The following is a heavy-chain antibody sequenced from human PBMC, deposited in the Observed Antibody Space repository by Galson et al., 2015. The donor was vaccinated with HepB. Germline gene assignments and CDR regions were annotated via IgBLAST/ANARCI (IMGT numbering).Heavy chain of an antibody. CDR1: GGTFSSYT. D-gene: IGHD2-2*01. CDR3: ARDGIVVVPAAPVPDPYYYYYYGMDV. Sequence: SVKVSCKASGGTFSSYTISWVRQAPGQGLEWMGRIIPILGIANYAQKFQGRVTITADKSTSTAYMELSSLRSEDTAVYYCARDGIVVVPAAPVPDPYYYYYYGMDVWGQGTTVTVSS. CDR2: IIPILGIA. V-gene: IGHV1-69*04. J-gene: IGHJ6*02.